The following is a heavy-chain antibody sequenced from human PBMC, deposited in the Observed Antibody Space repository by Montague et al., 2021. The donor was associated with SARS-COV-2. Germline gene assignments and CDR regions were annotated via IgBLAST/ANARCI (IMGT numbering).Heavy chain of an antibody. V-gene: IGHV4-39*01. CDR3: AGSPPGIAAAGTVAAFDI. CDR2: IYYSAST. D-gene: IGHD6-13*01. J-gene: IGHJ3*02. Sequence: SETLSLTCTVSGGSISSNNYCWIWLRPPPGLGLVWIVCIYYSASTYYYPSLQIRVSISVDTSQNPLSLKLSSVTAADAAVYYCAGSPPGIAAAGTVAAFDIWGQGTMVTVSS. CDR1: GGSISSNNYC.